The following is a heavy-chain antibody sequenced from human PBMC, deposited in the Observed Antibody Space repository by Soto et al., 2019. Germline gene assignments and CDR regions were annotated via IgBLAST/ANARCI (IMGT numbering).Heavy chain of an antibody. CDR2: IYYSGST. CDR3: ASLFRGMIVPKGMDV. Sequence: SETLSLTCTVSGGSISSSSYYWGWIRQPPGKGLEWIGSIYYSGSTYYNPSLKSRVTISVDTSKNQFSLKLSSVTAADTAVYYCASLFRGMIVPKGMDVWGQGTTVTVSS. CDR1: GGSISSSSYY. J-gene: IGHJ6*02. V-gene: IGHV4-39*07. D-gene: IGHD3-22*01.